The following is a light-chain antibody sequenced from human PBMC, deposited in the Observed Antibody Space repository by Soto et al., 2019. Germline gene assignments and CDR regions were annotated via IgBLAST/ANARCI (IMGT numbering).Light chain of an antibody. CDR1: QSISSS. J-gene: IGKJ1*01. V-gene: IGKV1-5*03. CDR3: QHYNSYWT. Sequence: DIQMTQSPATLSASVGDRVTITCRASQSISSSLAWYQQKPGEAPKLLIYKASSLESGVPSRFSGSGSGTDFTPTISLVPDDDLATYYCQHYNSYWTFGQGTKVEIK. CDR2: KAS.